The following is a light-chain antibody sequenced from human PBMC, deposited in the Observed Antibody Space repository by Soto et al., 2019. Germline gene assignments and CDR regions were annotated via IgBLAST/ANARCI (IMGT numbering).Light chain of an antibody. CDR2: KAS. CDR1: QSISAW. CDR3: QQYNSYSLT. Sequence: DIQMTQSPSTLSASEGDRVSINCRASQSISAWLAWYQQKPGKAPRLLIYKASSLESGVPSRFSGSGSGTEFTLTISSLQPDDFATYYCQQYNSYSLTFGGGTKVDIK. J-gene: IGKJ4*01. V-gene: IGKV1-5*03.